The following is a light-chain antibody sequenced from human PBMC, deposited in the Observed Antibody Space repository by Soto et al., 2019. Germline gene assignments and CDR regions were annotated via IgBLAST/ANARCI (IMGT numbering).Light chain of an antibody. CDR1: QSASSSF. CDR3: QQYNNWPPIT. V-gene: IGKV3-20*01. CDR2: GAS. Sequence: EIVLTQSPGTLSLSPGERATLSCRASQSASSSFVAWFQQKPGQAPRLLIYGASSRATGIPDRFSGSGSGTEFTLTISSLQSEDFAVYYCQQYNNWPPITFGQGTRLEIK. J-gene: IGKJ5*01.